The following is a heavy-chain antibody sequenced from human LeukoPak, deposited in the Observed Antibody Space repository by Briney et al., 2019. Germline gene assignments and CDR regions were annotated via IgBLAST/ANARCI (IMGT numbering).Heavy chain of an antibody. D-gene: IGHD6-19*01. V-gene: IGHV3-66*01. CDR1: GFIVSSNH. CDR2: IYDGSNT. J-gene: IGHJ4*02. Sequence: PGGSLRLSCAASGFIVSSNHMAWVRQAPEKGVGWVSVIYDGSNTNYADSVKGRFTISRDKSKNTLYLQMNSLRVEDTSVYFCARASQWLAFDYWGQGILVTVSS. CDR3: ARASQWLAFDY.